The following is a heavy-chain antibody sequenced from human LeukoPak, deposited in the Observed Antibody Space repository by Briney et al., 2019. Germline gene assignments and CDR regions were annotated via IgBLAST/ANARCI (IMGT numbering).Heavy chain of an antibody. V-gene: IGHV3-21*04. D-gene: IGHD4/OR15-4a*01. J-gene: IGHJ4*02. CDR2: ISTSSSYI. CDR3: ARRAGAYSHPYDY. CDR1: GFPFSSYS. Sequence: GGSLRLSCAASGFPFSSYSMNWVRQAPGMGLEWVSSISTSSSYIYYADSVKGRFTISRDNSKNTLYLQMNSLRAEDTAVYYCARRAGAYSHPYDYWGQGTLVTVSS.